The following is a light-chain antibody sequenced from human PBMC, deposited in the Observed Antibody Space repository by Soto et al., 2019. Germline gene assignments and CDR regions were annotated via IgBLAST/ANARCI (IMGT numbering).Light chain of an antibody. V-gene: IGKV1-39*01. CDR2: AAS. CDR3: QQYNSYSWT. CDR1: LTISSY. J-gene: IGKJ1*01. Sequence: DIQMTQSPSSLSAFVGDRVTITCRASLTISSYLNWYQQKSGKAPKLLISAASSLESGVPPRFSGSGSGTDFTLTITSLQPDDFATYYCQQYNSYSWTFGQGPRWIS.